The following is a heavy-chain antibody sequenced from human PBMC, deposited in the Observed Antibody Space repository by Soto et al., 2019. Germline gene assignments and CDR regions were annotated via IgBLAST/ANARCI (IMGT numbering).Heavy chain of an antibody. CDR3: ARHGDPNYGDYSFFDY. CDR1: GYSFTSYW. V-gene: IGHV5-51*01. J-gene: IGHJ4*02. D-gene: IGHD4-17*01. Sequence: GESLKISCKGSGYSFTSYWIGWVRQMPGKGLEWMGIIYPGDSDTRYSPSFQGQVTISADKSISTAYLQWSSLKASDTAMYYCARHGDPNYGDYSFFDYWGQGTLVTVSS. CDR2: IYPGDSDT.